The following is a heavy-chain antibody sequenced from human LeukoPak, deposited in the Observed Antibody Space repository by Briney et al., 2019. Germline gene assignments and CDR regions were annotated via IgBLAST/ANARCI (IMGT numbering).Heavy chain of an antibody. CDR1: GFTFSSYA. V-gene: IGHV3-74*03. Sequence: PGGSLRLSCAASGFTFSSYAMSWVRQAPGKGLVWVSYINPDGTSTKYADSVQGRFTISRDNAKNTLYLQMNSPRVDDTAVYYCAKDLHFGSADYWGQGTLVTVSS. CDR3: AKDLHFGSADY. J-gene: IGHJ4*02. CDR2: INPDGTST. D-gene: IGHD3-10*01.